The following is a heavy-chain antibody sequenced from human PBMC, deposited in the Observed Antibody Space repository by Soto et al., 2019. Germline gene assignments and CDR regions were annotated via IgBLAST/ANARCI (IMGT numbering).Heavy chain of an antibody. V-gene: IGHV4-59*13. CDR2: IYYSGST. CDR1: GGSISSYY. Sequence: SETLSLTCTVSGGSISSYYWSWIRQAPGKGLEWIGYIYYSGSTNYNPSLKSRVTISVDTSKNQFSLKLSSVTAADTAVYYCARAPTRIPIFGVVKTLRFDYWRQGTLVTVSS. J-gene: IGHJ4*02. CDR3: ARAPTRIPIFGVVKTLRFDY. D-gene: IGHD3-3*01.